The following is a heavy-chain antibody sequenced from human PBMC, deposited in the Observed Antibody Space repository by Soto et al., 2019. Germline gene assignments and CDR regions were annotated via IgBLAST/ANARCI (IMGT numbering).Heavy chain of an antibody. Sequence: PVESLKISCKGSGYSFTSYCIGWVRQMPGKGLEWMGIIYPGDSDTRYSPSFQGQVTISADKSISTAYLQWSSLKASDTAMYYCARHPGGGSYPYYYGMDVWGQGTTVTVSS. J-gene: IGHJ6*02. CDR3: ARHPGGGSYPYYYGMDV. V-gene: IGHV5-51*01. CDR1: GYSFTSYC. CDR2: IYPGDSDT. D-gene: IGHD1-26*01.